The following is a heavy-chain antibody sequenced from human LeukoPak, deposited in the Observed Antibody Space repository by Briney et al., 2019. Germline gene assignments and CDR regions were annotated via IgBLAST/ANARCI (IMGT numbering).Heavy chain of an antibody. V-gene: IGHV3-74*01. J-gene: IGHJ4*02. CDR1: GFTFSSYW. Sequence: GGSLRLSCAASGFTFSSYWMHWVRHAPGKGLVWVSRINTDGTTTIYADSLKGRLTISRDKAKNTLYLQMNSLRAEDTAVYYCARGHGYNMNLFDCWGQGTQVTVSS. CDR2: INTDGTTT. CDR3: ARGHGYNMNLFDC. D-gene: IGHD5-24*01.